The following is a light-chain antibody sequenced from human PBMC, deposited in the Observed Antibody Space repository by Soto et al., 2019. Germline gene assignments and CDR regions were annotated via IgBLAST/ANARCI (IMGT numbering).Light chain of an antibody. J-gene: IGKJ4*02. CDR1: QNVKTR. CDR3: QQYDEWPLT. Sequence: EKVMTQSPATLSVSPGERATLSSRASQNVKTRLAWYQQKPGQAPRLLIFDAFTWATGIPARFSGSASGTDFALTISSLQSEDSAVYCCQQYDEWPLTFGGGTKVEIK. V-gene: IGKV3-15*01. CDR2: DAF.